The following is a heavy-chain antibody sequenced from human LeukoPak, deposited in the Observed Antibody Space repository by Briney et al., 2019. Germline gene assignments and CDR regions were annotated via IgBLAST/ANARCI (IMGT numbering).Heavy chain of an antibody. CDR3: AERGVVIRVILVGFHKEAYYFDS. CDR1: GITLSNYG. CDR2: ICDSRGRK. J-gene: IGHJ4*03. D-gene: IGHD3-22*01. Sequence: GGALRLSCAVSGITLSNYGWSWVRQAPGKGLEWVAGICDSRGRKNYPHSVRGRFTIPRDNHKNTLYVQTNDLTDDPRAVYFCAERGVVIRVILVGFHKEAYYFDSWGHGALVTVSS. V-gene: IGHV3-23*01.